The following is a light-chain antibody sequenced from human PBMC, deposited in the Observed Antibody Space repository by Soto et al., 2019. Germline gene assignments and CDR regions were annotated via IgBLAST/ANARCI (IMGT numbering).Light chain of an antibody. J-gene: IGKJ1*01. CDR2: DAS. Sequence: DIHMTQSPSSLSASVGDRFTITCLASQSISSWLAWYQQKPGKAPKLLIYDASSLESGVPSRFSGSGSGTEFTLTISSLQPDDFATYYCQQYNSYSPTFGQGTKVDIK. CDR3: QQYNSYSPT. CDR1: QSISSW. V-gene: IGKV1-5*01.